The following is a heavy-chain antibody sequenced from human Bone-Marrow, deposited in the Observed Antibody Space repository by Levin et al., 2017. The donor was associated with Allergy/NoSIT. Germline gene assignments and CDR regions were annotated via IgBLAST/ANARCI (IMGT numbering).Heavy chain of an antibody. Sequence: PGGSLRLSCAASGFTFSNYGMHWVRQAPGKAPEWVAVIWYDGSQKYSADSVRGRFTVSRDNAKNTLYLQMNSLRAEDTALYYCARGVRQPTDRNDACDIWGQGTMVTVSS. CDR3: ARGVRQPTDRNDACDI. J-gene: IGHJ3*02. D-gene: IGHD1-1*01. CDR1: GFTFSNYG. CDR2: IWYDGSQK. V-gene: IGHV3-33*01.